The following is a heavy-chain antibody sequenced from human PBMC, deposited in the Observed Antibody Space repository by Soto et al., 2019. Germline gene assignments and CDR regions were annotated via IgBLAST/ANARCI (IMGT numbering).Heavy chain of an antibody. Sequence: GESLKISCKGSGYSFTSYWISWVSQMPGKGLEWMGRIDPSDSYTNYSPSFQGHVTISADKSISTAYLQWSSLKASDTAMYYCATSSAGNYYYCGMDAWGQGTTVTVSS. CDR1: GYSFTSYW. CDR2: IDPSDSYT. CDR3: ATSSAGNYYYCGMDA. J-gene: IGHJ6*02. V-gene: IGHV5-10-1*01. D-gene: IGHD6-13*01.